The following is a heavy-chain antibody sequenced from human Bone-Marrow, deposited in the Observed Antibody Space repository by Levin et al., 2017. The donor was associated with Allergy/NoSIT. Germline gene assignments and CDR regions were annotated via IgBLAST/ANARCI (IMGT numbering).Heavy chain of an antibody. D-gene: IGHD2-21*01. V-gene: IGHV1-2*02. J-gene: IGHJ3*02. Sequence: GESLKISCKASGYTFTGYYMHWVRQAPGQGLEWMGWINPNSGGTNYAQKFQGRVTMTRDTSISTAYMELSRLRSDDTAVYYCARNSESGDAFDIWGQGTMVTVSS. CDR3: ARNSESGDAFDI. CDR1: GYTFTGYY. CDR2: INPNSGGT.